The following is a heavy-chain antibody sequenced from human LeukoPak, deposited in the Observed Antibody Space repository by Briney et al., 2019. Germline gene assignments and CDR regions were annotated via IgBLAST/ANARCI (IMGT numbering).Heavy chain of an antibody. V-gene: IGHV1-69*01. J-gene: IGHJ3*02. Sequence: SVKLSCKASGGSFRTYVVSWVRQAPGQGLDWMGGIIPVFGTPHYTQKFQGRITITADESTSAAYMELSSLRSEDTAVYYCARVGVWLDLVDIVATIYAFDIWGQGTMVTVSS. CDR2: IIPVFGTP. CDR3: ARVGVWLDLVDIVATIYAFDI. CDR1: GGSFRTYV. D-gene: IGHD5-12*01.